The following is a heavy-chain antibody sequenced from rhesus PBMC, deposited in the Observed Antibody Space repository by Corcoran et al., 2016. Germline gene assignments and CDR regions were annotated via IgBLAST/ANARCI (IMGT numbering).Heavy chain of an antibody. CDR2: INGLSAST. J-gene: IGHJ5-2*02. CDR3: ARGNWNHELDV. Sequence: QVKLQQWGEGLVKPSETLSLICAVHGGSISGYYHWSWIRQPPGKGLEWIGNINGLSASTTNNPSLKNRVSISTDTSKNQFYLKLGSVTAADTAVYYCARGNWNHELDVWGRGVLVTVSS. CDR1: GGSISGYYH. D-gene: IGHD1-1*01. V-gene: IGHV4-73*01.